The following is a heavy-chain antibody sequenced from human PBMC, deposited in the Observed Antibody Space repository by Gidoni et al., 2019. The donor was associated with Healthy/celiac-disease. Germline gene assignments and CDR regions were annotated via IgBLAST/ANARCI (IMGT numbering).Heavy chain of an antibody. CDR3: ARLATGGYCSSTSCYIRDH. J-gene: IGHJ4*02. CDR1: GFTFSRYA. V-gene: IGHV3-30-3*01. D-gene: IGHD2-2*02. CDR2: ISYDGSNK. Sequence: QVQLVESGGGVVQPGRSLRLSCAAPGFTFSRYAMHWVRQAPGKGLEWVAVISYDGSNKYYADSVKGRFTISRDNSKNTLYLQMNSLRAEDTAVYYCARLATGGYCSSTSCYIRDHWGQGTLVTVSS.